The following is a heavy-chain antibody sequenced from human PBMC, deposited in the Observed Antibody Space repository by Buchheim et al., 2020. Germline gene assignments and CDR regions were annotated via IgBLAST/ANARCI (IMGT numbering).Heavy chain of an antibody. CDR3: AREISHSGSYYGPYYYYGMDV. J-gene: IGHJ6*02. D-gene: IGHD1-26*01. V-gene: IGHV1-2*04. CDR1: GYTFTGYY. Sequence: QVQLVQSGAEVKKPGASVKVSCKASGYTFTGYYMHWVRQAPGQGLEWMGWINPNSGGTNYAQKFQGWVTMTRDTSISTAYMELSRLRSDDTAVDYCAREISHSGSYYGPYYYYGMDVWGQGTT. CDR2: INPNSGGT.